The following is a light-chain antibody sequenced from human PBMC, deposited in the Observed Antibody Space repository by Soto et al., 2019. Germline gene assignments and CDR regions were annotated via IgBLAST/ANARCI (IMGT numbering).Light chain of an antibody. V-gene: IGLV1-51*01. Sequence: QSVMTQPPSVSAAPGQKVTISCSGSSSNIGGNSVSWYQQLPGTAPTLLIYDDNKRRSGIPDRFSGSTSGTSATLGITGFQTGDEADDYCGSWDSSLSAYVFGTGTKLTVL. CDR3: GSWDSSLSAYV. CDR1: SSNIGGNS. CDR2: DDN. J-gene: IGLJ1*01.